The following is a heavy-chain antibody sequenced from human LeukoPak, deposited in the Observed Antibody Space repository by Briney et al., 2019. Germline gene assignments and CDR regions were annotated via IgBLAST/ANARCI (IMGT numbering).Heavy chain of an antibody. J-gene: IGHJ1*01. CDR3: ARQDTAIPEYFQH. Sequence: GESLKISCKGSGYSFTSYWIGWVRQMPGKGLEWMGIIYPGDSDTRHSPSFQGQVTISADKSISTAYLQWSSLKASDTAMYYCARQDTAIPEYFQHWGQGTLVTVSS. CDR1: GYSFTSYW. V-gene: IGHV5-51*01. D-gene: IGHD5-18*01. CDR2: IYPGDSDT.